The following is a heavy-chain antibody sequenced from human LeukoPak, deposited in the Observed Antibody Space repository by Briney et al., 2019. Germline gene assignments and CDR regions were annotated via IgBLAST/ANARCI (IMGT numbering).Heavy chain of an antibody. Sequence: ASVKVSCKASGYTFTSYDINWVRQTTGQGLEWMGWMNPNSGNTGYAQKFQGRVTMTRNTSISTAYMELSSLRSEDTAVYYCARGAYYYDSSGYPADYWGQGTLVTVSS. J-gene: IGHJ4*02. CDR2: MNPNSGNT. CDR3: ARGAYYYDSSGYPADY. CDR1: GYTFTSYD. D-gene: IGHD3-22*01. V-gene: IGHV1-8*01.